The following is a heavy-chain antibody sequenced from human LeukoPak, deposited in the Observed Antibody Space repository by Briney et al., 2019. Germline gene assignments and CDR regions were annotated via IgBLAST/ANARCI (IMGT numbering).Heavy chain of an antibody. Sequence: SQTLSLTCTVSGGSISSGGYYWSWIRQPPGKGLEWIGYIYHSGSTYYNPSLKSRVTISVDRSKNQFSLKLSSMTAADTAVYYCARDARLRFLEWSPSWYMDVWGKGTTVTVSS. CDR2: IYHSGST. CDR1: GGSISSGGYY. D-gene: IGHD3-3*01. V-gene: IGHV4-30-2*01. CDR3: ARDARLRFLEWSPSWYMDV. J-gene: IGHJ6*03.